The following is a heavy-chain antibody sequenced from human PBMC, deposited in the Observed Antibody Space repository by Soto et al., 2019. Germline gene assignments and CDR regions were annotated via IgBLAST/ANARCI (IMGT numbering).Heavy chain of an antibody. D-gene: IGHD2-15*01. CDR1: GFTFSSYN. V-gene: IGHV3-23*01. Sequence: EVQLLESGGGLVQPGGSLRLSCAASGFTFSSYNMSWVRQAPGKGLEWVSGISGSGGRTYYADSVKGRFTISRDNSKNTLYLQMNSLGVEDTAVYYCAKDPWYYWGQGTLVTVSS. CDR2: ISGSGGRT. CDR3: AKDPWYY. J-gene: IGHJ4*02.